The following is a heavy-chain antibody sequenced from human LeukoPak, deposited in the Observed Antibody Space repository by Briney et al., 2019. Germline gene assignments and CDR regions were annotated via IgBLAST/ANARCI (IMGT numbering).Heavy chain of an antibody. J-gene: IGHJ3*02. CDR3: AKGMGVASLIVDALDM. D-gene: IGHD1-26*01. Sequence: GGSLRLSCEASGFSFDDYAMHWVRQVPQKGLEWVSGITWNSGSILYADSVKGRFTISRDNAKNSLYLEMTSLRAEDTALYYCAKGMGVASLIVDALDMWGQGTMVTVSP. V-gene: IGHV3-9*01. CDR2: ITWNSGSI. CDR1: GFSFDDYA.